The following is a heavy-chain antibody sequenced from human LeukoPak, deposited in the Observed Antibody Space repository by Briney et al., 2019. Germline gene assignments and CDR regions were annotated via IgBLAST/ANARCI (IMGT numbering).Heavy chain of an antibody. CDR2: IGADADSA. CDR1: GFTLTNHA. V-gene: IGHV3-23*01. Sequence: TGGSLRLSCAVSGFTLTNHAVSWVRQAPGKGLEWVSAIGADADSAYYADSVKGRFTISRDNSKNTLYLQMNSLRAEDTALYYCAKDDSGGYFPDFWGRGTLVTVSS. CDR3: AKDDSGGYFPDF. J-gene: IGHJ4*02. D-gene: IGHD3-22*01.